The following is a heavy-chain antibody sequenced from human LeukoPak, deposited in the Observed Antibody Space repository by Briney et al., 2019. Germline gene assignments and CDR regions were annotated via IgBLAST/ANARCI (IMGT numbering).Heavy chain of an antibody. CDR1: GYSFTSYY. V-gene: IGHV1-46*01. CDR3: ARENIMFRGIRRGLHY. D-gene: IGHD3-10*01. J-gene: IGHJ4*02. CDR2: INPSGGST. Sequence: ASVKVSCKASGYSFTSYYMHWVRQAPGQGLEWMGMINPSGGSTNYAQKFKGRVTMTRDTSTSTVYMELSSLRSEDTAVYYCARENIMFRGIRRGLHYWGQGTLVTVSS.